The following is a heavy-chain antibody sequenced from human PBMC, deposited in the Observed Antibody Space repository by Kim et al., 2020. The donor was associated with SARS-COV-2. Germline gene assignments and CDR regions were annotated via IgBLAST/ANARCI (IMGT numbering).Heavy chain of an antibody. CDR2: T. J-gene: IGHJ4*02. V-gene: IGHV3-74*01. D-gene: IGHD3-10*01. CDR3: ARDLSGADDY. Sequence: TNYADSVKCRFTSTRDNAGNTLYRQMNSLTVEDTAIYYCARDLSGADDYWGQGTLVTVSS.